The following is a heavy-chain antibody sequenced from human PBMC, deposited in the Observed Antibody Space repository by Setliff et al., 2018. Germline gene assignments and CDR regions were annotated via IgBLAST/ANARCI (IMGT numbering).Heavy chain of an antibody. D-gene: IGHD2-2*01. CDR2: INHSGST. J-gene: IGHJ4*02. CDR1: GRSFSGYY. V-gene: IGHV4-34*01. CDR3: ARGPCSSTSCYAAY. Sequence: SETLSLTCAVYGRSFSGYYWSWIRQPPGKGLEWIGEINHSGSTNYNPSLKSRVTISVDTSKNQFSLKVNSVTAADTAVYYCARGPCSSTSCYAAYWGQGTLVTVSS.